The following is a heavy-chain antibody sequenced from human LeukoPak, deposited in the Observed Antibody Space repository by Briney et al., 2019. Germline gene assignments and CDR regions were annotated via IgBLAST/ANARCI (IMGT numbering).Heavy chain of an antibody. J-gene: IGHJ4*02. CDR2: ISYDGSTK. D-gene: IGHD5-12*01. V-gene: IGHV3-30*18. Sequence: PGGSLRLSCAASGLTFSSYGMHWVRQAPGKGLEWVAVISYDGSTKYYADSVKGRFTISRDNSKNTLYLQMNSLRAEDTAVYYCAKDRSYSGFEPLDYWGQGTLVTVSS. CDR3: AKDRSYSGFEPLDY. CDR1: GLTFSSYG.